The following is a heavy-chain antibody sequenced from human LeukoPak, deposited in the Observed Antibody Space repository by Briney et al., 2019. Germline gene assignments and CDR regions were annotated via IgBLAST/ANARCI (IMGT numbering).Heavy chain of an antibody. D-gene: IGHD3-3*01. J-gene: IGHJ6*03. CDR3: AKVLAGVAYYYMDV. Sequence: GGSLRLSCAASGFTFSSYGMHWVRQAPGKGLEWVAFIRYDGSNKYYADSVKGRFTISRDNSKNTLYLQMNSLRAEDTAVYYCAKVLAGVAYYYMDVWGKGTTVTVSS. CDR2: IRYDGSNK. V-gene: IGHV3-30*02. CDR1: GFTFSSYG.